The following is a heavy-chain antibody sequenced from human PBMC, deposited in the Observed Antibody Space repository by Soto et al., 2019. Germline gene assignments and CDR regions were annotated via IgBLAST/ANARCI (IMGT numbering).Heavy chain of an antibody. CDR3: AREGGDFVQVPYY. D-gene: IGHD3-3*01. Sequence: QVRLQESGPKLVRPSQTLSLTCSVSGVSINRGDYYWSWIRQSPGRGLEWIGSIYYNGDTNYNPSLGSRVTXSVXTXKXQFFLDLQSVVAADTSVYFCAREGGDFVQVPYYWGQGTLITVSS. J-gene: IGHJ4*02. CDR1: GVSINRGDYY. CDR2: IYYNGDT. V-gene: IGHV4-30-4*01.